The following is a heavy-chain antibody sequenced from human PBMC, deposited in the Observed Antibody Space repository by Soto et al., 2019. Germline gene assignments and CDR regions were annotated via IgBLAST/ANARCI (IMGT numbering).Heavy chain of an antibody. D-gene: IGHD3-16*01. CDR2: IYWDDYK. Sequence: QITLKESGPALVKPTQTLTLTCTFSGFSLSTSGVGVGWIRQPPGEALEWLALIYWDDYKHFSPSLESRLTTTKDTSKNQGVLKMTNMDPVDTATYYCVHKGGGDRILDYWGQGTLVTVSS. CDR1: GFSLSTSGVG. CDR3: VHKGGGDRILDY. V-gene: IGHV2-5*02. J-gene: IGHJ4*02.